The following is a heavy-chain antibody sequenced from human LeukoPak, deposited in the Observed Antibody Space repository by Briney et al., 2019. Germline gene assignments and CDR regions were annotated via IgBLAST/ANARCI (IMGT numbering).Heavy chain of an antibody. CDR2: IGGGSERT. Sequence: PGGSLRLSCTASGFTFSSYAMSWVRQAPGKGLEWVSTIGGGSERTYYADSAKGRFTNSRDNSKNMLYLQMNSLRAEDTAVYYCAKPYYYGSRSYMDYWGQGTLVTVSS. D-gene: IGHD3-10*01. CDR3: AKPYYYGSRSYMDY. V-gene: IGHV3-23*01. J-gene: IGHJ4*02. CDR1: GFTFSSYA.